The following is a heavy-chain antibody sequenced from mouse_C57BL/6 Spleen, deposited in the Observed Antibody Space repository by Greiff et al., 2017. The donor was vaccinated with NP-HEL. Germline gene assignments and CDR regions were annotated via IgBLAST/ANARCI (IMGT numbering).Heavy chain of an antibody. CDR3: ARNEERSNYGKKTYFDV. Sequence: QVQLQQSGAELVKPGASVKLSCKASGYTFTEYTIHWVKQRSGQGLEWIGWFYPGSGSIKYNEKFKDKATLTADKSSSTVYMELSRLTSEDSAVYFCARNEERSNYGKKTYFDVWGTGTTVTVSS. CDR1: GYTFTEYT. J-gene: IGHJ1*03. CDR2: FYPGSGSI. V-gene: IGHV1-62-2*01. D-gene: IGHD2-1*01.